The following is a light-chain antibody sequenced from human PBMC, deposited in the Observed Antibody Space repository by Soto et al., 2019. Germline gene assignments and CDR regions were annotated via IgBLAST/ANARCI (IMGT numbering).Light chain of an antibody. J-gene: IGKJ4*01. CDR2: AAS. CDR1: QAINNY. Sequence: DIQMTQSPSSLSASVGDRVTITCRASQAINNYLAWYRQKPGKVPTLLISAASTLQSGVPSRFSGSGSGTDFTLTISSLQPEDVATYYCQKFNAAPTFGGGTKVEI. V-gene: IGKV1-27*01. CDR3: QKFNAAPT.